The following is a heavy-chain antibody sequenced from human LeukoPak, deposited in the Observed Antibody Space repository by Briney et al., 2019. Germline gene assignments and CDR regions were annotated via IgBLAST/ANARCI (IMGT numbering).Heavy chain of an antibody. CDR3: ARTYYYDSSGYYLSAFDI. V-gene: IGHV4-4*07. Sequence: LETLSLTCTVSGGSISSYYWSWIRQPAGKGLEWIGRIYTSGSTDYNPSLKSRVTMSVDTSKNQFSLKLSSVTAADTAVYYCARTYYYDSSGYYLSAFDIWGQGTMVTVSS. J-gene: IGHJ3*02. CDR2: IYTSGST. D-gene: IGHD3-22*01. CDR1: GGSISSYY.